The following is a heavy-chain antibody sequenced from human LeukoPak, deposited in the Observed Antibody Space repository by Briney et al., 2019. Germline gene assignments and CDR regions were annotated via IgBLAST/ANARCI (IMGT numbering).Heavy chain of an antibody. J-gene: IGHJ4*02. D-gene: IGHD3/OR15-3a*01. V-gene: IGHV3-23*01. CDR3: AKVQTWTFFDY. CDR2: ISGSGGTT. CDR1: GFTFSSSP. Sequence: PGGSLRLSCAASGFTFSSSPMSWVRQAPGKGLEWVSSISGSGGTTYYADSVKGRFTISRDNSKNTLYLQMNSLRAEDTAVYYCAKVQTWTFFDYWGQGTLVAVSS.